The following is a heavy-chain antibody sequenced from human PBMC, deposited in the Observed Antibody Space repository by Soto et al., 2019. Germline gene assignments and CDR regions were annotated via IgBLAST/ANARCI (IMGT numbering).Heavy chain of an antibody. J-gene: IGHJ6*02. Sequence: SVKVSCKASGGTFSSYAISWVRQAPGQGLEWMGGIIPIFGTANYAQKFQGRVTITADESTSTAYMELSSLRSEDTAVYYCARVGITIFGVVTYGIDVWGQGNTVTVSS. CDR3: ARVGITIFGVVTYGIDV. CDR1: GGTFSSYA. V-gene: IGHV1-69*13. D-gene: IGHD3-3*01. CDR2: IIPIFGTA.